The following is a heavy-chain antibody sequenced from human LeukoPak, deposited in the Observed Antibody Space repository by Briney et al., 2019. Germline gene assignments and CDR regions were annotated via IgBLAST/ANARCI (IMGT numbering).Heavy chain of an antibody. D-gene: IGHD3-10*01. V-gene: IGHV4-59*12. Sequence: SETLSLTCTVSGGSISSYYWSWIRQPPGKGLEWIGYIYYSGSTNYNPSLMSRVTISVDTSKNQFSLKLSSVTAADTAVYYCEAAGSGSYSAPRTFDYWGQGTLVTVSS. CDR1: GGSISSYY. CDR2: IYYSGST. CDR3: EAAGSGSYSAPRTFDY. J-gene: IGHJ4*02.